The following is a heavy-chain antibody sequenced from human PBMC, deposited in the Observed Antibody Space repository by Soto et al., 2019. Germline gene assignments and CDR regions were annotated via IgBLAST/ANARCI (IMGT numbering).Heavy chain of an antibody. D-gene: IGHD1-26*01. CDR2: IYHGGST. J-gene: IGHJ5*02. Sequence: TLSLTCTVSGDSISSVDHYWSWIRQPPGKGLEWMGYIYHGGSTHYNPSLNSRLTISIDTSTNRFSLNLTSVTAADTAVYFCARLRWETENNWFDPWGQGALVTVSS. CDR1: GDSISSVDHY. V-gene: IGHV4-30-4*01. CDR3: ARLRWETENNWFDP.